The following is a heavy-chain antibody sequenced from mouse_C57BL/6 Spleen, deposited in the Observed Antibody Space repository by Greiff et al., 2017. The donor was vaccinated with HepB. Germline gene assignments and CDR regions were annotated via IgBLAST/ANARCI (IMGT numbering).Heavy chain of an antibody. Sequence: VQLKESGGGLVKPGGSLKLSCAASGFTFSDYGMHWVRQAPEKGLEWVAYISSGSSNIYYADTVKGRFTISRDNAKNTLFLQMTSLRSEDTAMYYCARGGYYGYFDVWGTGTTVTVSS. V-gene: IGHV5-17*01. CDR1: GFTFSDYG. CDR2: ISSGSSNI. J-gene: IGHJ1*03. CDR3: ARGGYYGYFDV.